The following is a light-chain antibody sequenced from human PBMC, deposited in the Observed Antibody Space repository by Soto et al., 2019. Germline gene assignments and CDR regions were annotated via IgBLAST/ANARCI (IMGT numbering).Light chain of an antibody. CDR3: HQYATSPQT. CDR2: GPS. Sequence: EILLTQSPGTLSLSPGERATLSCRASQSVPKNYLAWYQQEPGQAPRLLIYGPSSRATGIPDRFSGSGSGTDFTLTISRLEREDFAVYYCHQYATSPQTFGQGTNVELK. J-gene: IGKJ1*01. CDR1: QSVPKNY. V-gene: IGKV3-20*01.